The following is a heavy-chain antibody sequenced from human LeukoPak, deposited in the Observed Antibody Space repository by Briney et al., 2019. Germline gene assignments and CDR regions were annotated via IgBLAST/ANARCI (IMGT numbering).Heavy chain of an antibody. CDR2: INPNSGGT. J-gene: IGHJ5*02. V-gene: IGHV1-2*02. D-gene: IGHD2-15*01. Sequence: ASVKVSCKASGYTFTSYGISWVRQAPRQGLEWMGWINPNSGGTNYAQKFQGRVTMTRDTSISTAYMELSRLRSDDTAVYYCARGCDDPWGQGTLVTVSS. CDR1: GYTFTSYG. CDR3: ARGCDDP.